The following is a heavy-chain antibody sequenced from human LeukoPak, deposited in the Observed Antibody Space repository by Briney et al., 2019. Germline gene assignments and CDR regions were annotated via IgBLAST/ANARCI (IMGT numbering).Heavy chain of an antibody. D-gene: IGHD4-17*01. CDR3: ARAAGVTTSFYFDY. Sequence: PGGSLCLSSAASGFTASVINMSCGPRGPGRGLGGVSGIYSGGSTYYADSVKGRFTISRENTKNTLYLQMKSLRAEDTAVYYCARAAGVTTSFYFDYWGQGTLVTVSS. J-gene: IGHJ4*02. CDR1: GFTASVIN. CDR2: IYSGGST. V-gene: IGHV3-66*01.